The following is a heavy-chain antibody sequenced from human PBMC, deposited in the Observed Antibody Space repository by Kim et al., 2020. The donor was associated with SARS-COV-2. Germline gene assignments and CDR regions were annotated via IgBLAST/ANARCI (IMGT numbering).Heavy chain of an antibody. CDR3: TTDLISADTAMVLGEEISDY. CDR1: GFTFSNAW. V-gene: IGHV3-15*01. D-gene: IGHD5-18*01. J-gene: IGHJ4*02. CDR2: IKSKTDGGTT. Sequence: GGSLRLSCAASGFTFSNAWMSWVRQAPGKGLEWVGRIKSKTDGGTTDYAAPVKGRFTISRDDSKNTLYLQMNSLKTEDTAVYYCTTDLISADTAMVLGEEISDYWGQGTLVTVSS.